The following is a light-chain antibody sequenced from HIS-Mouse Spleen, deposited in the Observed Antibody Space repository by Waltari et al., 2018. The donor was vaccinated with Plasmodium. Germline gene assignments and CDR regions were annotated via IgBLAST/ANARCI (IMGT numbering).Light chain of an antibody. Sequence: SYDLTQPPSVSVSPGHTARITCSGDALPKEYAYRYQQKSGQAPVLVIYEDSKRPSGIPERFSGSSSGTMATLTISGAQVEDEADYYCYSTDSSGNHRVFGGGTKLTVL. CDR3: YSTDSSGNHRV. CDR2: EDS. CDR1: ALPKEY. V-gene: IGLV3-10*01. J-gene: IGLJ3*02.